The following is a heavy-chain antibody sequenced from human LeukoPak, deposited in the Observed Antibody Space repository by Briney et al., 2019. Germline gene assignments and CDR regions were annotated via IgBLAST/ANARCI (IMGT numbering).Heavy chain of an antibody. Sequence: GGSLRLSCAASGFSFSSYSMNWVRQATGKGLEWVSYISSSSSTIYYADSVKGRFTISRDNAKNSLYLQMYSLRDEDTAVYYCASAGSGLYWGQGTLVTVSS. V-gene: IGHV3-48*02. D-gene: IGHD6-19*01. J-gene: IGHJ4*02. CDR3: ASAGSGLY. CDR2: ISSSSSTI. CDR1: GFSFSSYS.